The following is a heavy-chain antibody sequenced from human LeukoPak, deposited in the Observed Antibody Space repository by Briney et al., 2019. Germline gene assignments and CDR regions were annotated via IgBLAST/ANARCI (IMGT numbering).Heavy chain of an antibody. CDR3: ARVGGLRDDFWSGYYWYFDL. D-gene: IGHD3-3*01. J-gene: IGHJ2*01. Sequence: SQTLSLTCTVSGCSISSGSYYWSWIRQPAGKGLEWIGRIYTSGSTNYNPSLKSRVTISVDTSKNQFSLKLSSVTAADTAVYYCARVGGLRDDFWSGYYWYFDLWGRGTLVTVSS. CDR2: IYTSGST. V-gene: IGHV4-61*02. CDR1: GCSISSGSYY.